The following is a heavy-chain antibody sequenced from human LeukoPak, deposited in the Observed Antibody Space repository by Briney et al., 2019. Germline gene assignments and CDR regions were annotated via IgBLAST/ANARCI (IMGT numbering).Heavy chain of an antibody. CDR2: IYYSGNT. CDR1: GGSISSSSYY. CDR3: ARQTGSGLFILP. D-gene: IGHD3/OR15-3a*01. V-gene: IGHV4-39*01. Sequence: SETLSLTCTVSGGSISSSSYYWGWIRQPPGKGLEWIGSIYYSGNTYYNASLKSQVSISIDTSKNQFSLRLTSVTAADAAVYYCARQTGSGLFILPGGQGTLVTVSS. J-gene: IGHJ4*02.